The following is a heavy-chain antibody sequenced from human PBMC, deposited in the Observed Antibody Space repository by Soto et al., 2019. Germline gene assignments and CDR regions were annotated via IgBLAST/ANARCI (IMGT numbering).Heavy chain of an antibody. D-gene: IGHD5-12*01. CDR1: GFTFSDHY. Sequence: EVQLVESGGGLVQPGGSLRLSCAASGFTFSDHYMDWVRQAPGKGLEWVGRAMNKDDSYTTEYAASVKGRFTISRDESENSVYLQMNSLKTEDTAVYYCTVDIVGTGTYWGQGTLVTVAS. V-gene: IGHV3-72*01. CDR3: TVDIVGTGTY. J-gene: IGHJ4*02. CDR2: AMNKDDSYTT.